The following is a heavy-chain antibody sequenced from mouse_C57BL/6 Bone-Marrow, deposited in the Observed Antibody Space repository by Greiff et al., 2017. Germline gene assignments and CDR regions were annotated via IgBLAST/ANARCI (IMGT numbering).Heavy chain of an antibody. CDR3: SRQDYGYEGFAY. CDR2: IWSDGST. CDR1: GFSLTSYG. V-gene: IGHV2-6-1*01. J-gene: IGHJ3*01. D-gene: IGHD2-2*01. Sequence: QVQLKESGPGLVAPSQSLSITCTVSGFSLTSYGVHWVRQPPGKGLEWLVVIWSDGSTTYNSALKSRMSISKDNTKSQVFVKMNSRHTDDTAMYFCSRQDYGYEGFAYWGQGTLVTVSA.